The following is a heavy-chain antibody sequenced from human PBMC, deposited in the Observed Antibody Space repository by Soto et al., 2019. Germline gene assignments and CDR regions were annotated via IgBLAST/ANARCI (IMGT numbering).Heavy chain of an antibody. V-gene: IGHV2-5*02. D-gene: IGHD1-26*01. CDR2: SYWDDDN. CDR1: GFSLSNNGEA. J-gene: IGHJ5*02. CDR3: AGNVATSTAGCFEP. Sequence: QITLKESGPTLVKPTQTLTLTCTFSGFSLSNNGEAVGWFRQSSGKALEWLVLSYWDDDNLYNPTLRTRLSTXXXAXKAEVALTPTSRGRWVPATCYGAGNVATSTAGCFEPWGQGSPVTVSS.